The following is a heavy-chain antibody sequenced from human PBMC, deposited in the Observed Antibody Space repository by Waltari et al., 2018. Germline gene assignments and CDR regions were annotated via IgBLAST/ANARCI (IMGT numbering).Heavy chain of an antibody. CDR2: ISNDGTDK. CDR3: AGDDPRWYPDAFDF. CDR1: DLVFKIFT. D-gene: IGHD2-15*01. Sequence: QVQLVESGGGVVQPGKSLRLSCAASDLVFKIFTVHWVRQAPGKGLEGLALISNDGTDKKYADSGRGRFTISRDSSAKTVYLRMDSLRPDDTALYFCAGDDPRWYPDAFDFWGQGTVVTVSS. V-gene: IGHV3-30*01. J-gene: IGHJ3*01.